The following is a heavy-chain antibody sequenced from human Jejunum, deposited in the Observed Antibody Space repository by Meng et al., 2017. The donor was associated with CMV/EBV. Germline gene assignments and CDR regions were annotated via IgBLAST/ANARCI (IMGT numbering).Heavy chain of an antibody. Sequence: QVQLGQFGAEVKRPGAAVKGSWQASGYTFSSYGFTWVRQAPGQGLEWLGWISTYNDNPKYAQKVQGRVTMTADTSTSTAYMELRSLTSDDTAVYYCARDLWPHIVVVTAPSEFWGQGTLVTVSS. D-gene: IGHD2-21*02. V-gene: IGHV1-18*01. J-gene: IGHJ4*02. CDR3: ARDLWPHIVVVTAPSEF. CDR1: GYTFSSYG. CDR2: ISTYNDNP.